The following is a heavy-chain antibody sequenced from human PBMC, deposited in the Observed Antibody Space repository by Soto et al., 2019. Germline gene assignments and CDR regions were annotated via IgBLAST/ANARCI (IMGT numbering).Heavy chain of an antibody. CDR3: ARGYSRRNRNAEYFQH. J-gene: IGHJ1*01. CDR1: GGSFSGYY. CDR2: INHSGST. D-gene: IGHD1-1*01. Sequence: PSETLSLTCAVYGGSFSGYYWSWIRQPPGKGLEWIGEINHSGSTNYNPSLKSRVTISVYTSKNQFSLKLSSVTAADTAVYYCARGYSRRNRNAEYFQHWGQGTLVTVYS. V-gene: IGHV4-34*01.